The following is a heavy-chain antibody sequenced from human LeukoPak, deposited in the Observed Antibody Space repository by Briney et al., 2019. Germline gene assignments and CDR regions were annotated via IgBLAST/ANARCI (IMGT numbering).Heavy chain of an antibody. CDR2: INVDGSVK. CDR1: GFTFSNYW. D-gene: IGHD4-23*01. CDR3: VRDLILVDTPGDDLDS. Sequence: GGSLRLSCAASGFTFSNYWMHWVRQVPGKGLVWVSRINVDGSVKSYADSVKGRFTISRDNAKNTVSLQMNSLRAEDTAVYYCVRDLILVDTPGDDLDSWGQGALVTVSS. J-gene: IGHJ4*02. V-gene: IGHV3-74*01.